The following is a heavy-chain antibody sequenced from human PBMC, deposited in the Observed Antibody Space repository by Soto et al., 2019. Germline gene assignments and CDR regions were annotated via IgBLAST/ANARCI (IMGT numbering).Heavy chain of an antibody. J-gene: IGHJ6*02. Sequence: GASVKVSCKASGVTFSSYAISWVRQAPGQGLEWMGGIIPIFGTANYAQKFQGRVTITADESTSTAYMELSSLRSEDTAVYYCARDTVIFGVVISGMDVWGQGTTVTVSS. CDR1: GVTFSSYA. CDR3: ARDTVIFGVVISGMDV. V-gene: IGHV1-69*13. CDR2: IIPIFGTA. D-gene: IGHD3-3*01.